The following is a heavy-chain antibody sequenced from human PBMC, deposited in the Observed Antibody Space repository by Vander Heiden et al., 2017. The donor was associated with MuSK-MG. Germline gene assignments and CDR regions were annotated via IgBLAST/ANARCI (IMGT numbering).Heavy chain of an antibody. Sequence: QVQLVQSGAEVKKPGSSVKVSCKASGGTFSSYAIGGGRQAPGQGLEWMGGIIPIFGTANDAQKFQGRVTITADESTSTAYMELSSLRSEDTAVYYCGGGLAASGADYWGQGTLVTVSS. CDR2: IIPIFGTA. J-gene: IGHJ4*02. CDR1: GGTFSSYA. V-gene: IGHV1-69*01. CDR3: GGGLAASGADY. D-gene: IGHD6-13*01.